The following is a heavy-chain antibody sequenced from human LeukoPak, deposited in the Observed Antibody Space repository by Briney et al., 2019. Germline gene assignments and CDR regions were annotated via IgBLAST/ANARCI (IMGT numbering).Heavy chain of an antibody. Sequence: GGSLRLSCAASGFTFSSYGMHWVRQAPGKGLEWVAVISYDGSNKYYADSVKGRFTISRDNSKNTLYLQMNSLRAEDTAVYYCAKPLLDYDILTGYPRMFDAFDIWGQGTMVTVSS. V-gene: IGHV3-30*18. CDR1: GFTFSSYG. CDR3: AKPLLDYDILTGYPRMFDAFDI. J-gene: IGHJ3*02. D-gene: IGHD3-9*01. CDR2: ISYDGSNK.